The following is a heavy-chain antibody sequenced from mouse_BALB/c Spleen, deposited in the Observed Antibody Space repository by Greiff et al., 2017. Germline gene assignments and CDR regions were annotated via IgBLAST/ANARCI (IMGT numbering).Heavy chain of an antibody. D-gene: IGHD2-10*02. CDR2: INSNGGST. V-gene: IGHV5-6-2*01. CDR3: ARGTYGNHYYAMDY. J-gene: IGHJ4*01. CDR1: GFTFSSYY. Sequence: EVKLMESGGGLVKLGGSLKLSCAASGFTFSSYYMSWVRQTPEKRLELVAAINSNGGSTYYPDTVKGRFTISRDNAKNTLYLQMSSLKSEDTALYYCARGTYGNHYYAMDYWGQGTSVTVSS.